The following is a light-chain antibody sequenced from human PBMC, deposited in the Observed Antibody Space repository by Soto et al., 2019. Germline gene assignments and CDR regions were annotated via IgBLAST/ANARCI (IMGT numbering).Light chain of an antibody. CDR1: ESVSDNY. J-gene: IGKJ4*01. Sequence: EIVLTQSPGTLSLSPGERATLSCRASESVSDNYLAWYQQRSGQAPRLVIYGASSRASAVTDRFSGSGSGADFTLTIRRLEPEDFAVYYCQQYGASPLTFGGGTKVEIK. V-gene: IGKV3-20*01. CDR3: QQYGASPLT. CDR2: GAS.